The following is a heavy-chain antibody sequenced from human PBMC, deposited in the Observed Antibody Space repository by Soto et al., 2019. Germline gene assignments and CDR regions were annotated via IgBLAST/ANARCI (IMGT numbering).Heavy chain of an antibody. D-gene: IGHD3-22*01. J-gene: IGHJ4*02. Sequence: QVQLVQSGAEEKKPGASVKVSCKASGYTFTSYAMHWVRQAPGQRLEWMGWINAGNGNTKYSQKFQGRVTITRDTSASTAYMELSSLRSEDTAVYYCARGLYYYDSSGSSLGDYWGQGTLVTVSS. CDR2: INAGNGNT. CDR3: ARGLYYYDSSGSSLGDY. CDR1: GYTFTSYA. V-gene: IGHV1-3*05.